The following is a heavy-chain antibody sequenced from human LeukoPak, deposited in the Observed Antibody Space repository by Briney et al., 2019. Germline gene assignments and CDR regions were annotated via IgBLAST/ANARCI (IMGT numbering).Heavy chain of an antibody. Sequence: GGSLRPSRAASGFTSSSYAMDWVGQAPGRGLEWLAAISVGGDSTCHADSVKAHFTISRDNTKNTLYLQMNTLRAEDTAVYYCAKSDNTGWYVIDYWGQGTLVTVSS. J-gene: IGHJ4*02. CDR2: ISVGGDST. D-gene: IGHD6-19*01. V-gene: IGHV3-23*01. CDR3: AKSDNTGWYVIDY. CDR1: GFTSSSYA.